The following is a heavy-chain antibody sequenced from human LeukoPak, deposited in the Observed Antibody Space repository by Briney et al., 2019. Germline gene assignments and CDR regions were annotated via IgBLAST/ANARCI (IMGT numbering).Heavy chain of an antibody. CDR1: GGSFNDYY. D-gene: IGHD3-22*01. Sequence: PSETLSLTCVVHGGSFNDYYWNWIRQPPGKGLEWIGEINHSGGTNYNPSLKSRVTISVDTSKNQFSLKLSSVTAADTAVYYCARDPLRRYYYDSSGYYWGQGTLVTVSS. CDR3: ARDPLRRYYYDSSGYY. J-gene: IGHJ4*02. CDR2: INHSGGT. V-gene: IGHV4-34*01.